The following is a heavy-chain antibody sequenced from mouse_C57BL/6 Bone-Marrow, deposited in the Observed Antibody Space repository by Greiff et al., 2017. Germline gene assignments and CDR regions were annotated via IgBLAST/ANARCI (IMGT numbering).Heavy chain of an antibody. CDR3: AGYDYDWFAY. J-gene: IGHJ3*01. Sequence: VQLQQSGPELVKPGASVKLSCKASGYTFTSYDINWVKQRPGQGLEWIGWIYPRDGSTKYNEKFKGKATLTVDKPSSTAYMQLSSLTSEDSAVYYCAGYDYDWFAYWGQGTLVTVSA. D-gene: IGHD2-4*01. V-gene: IGHV1-85*01. CDR1: GYTFTSYD. CDR2: IYPRDGST.